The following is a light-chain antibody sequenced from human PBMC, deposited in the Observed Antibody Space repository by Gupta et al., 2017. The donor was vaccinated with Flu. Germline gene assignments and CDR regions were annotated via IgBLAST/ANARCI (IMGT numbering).Light chain of an antibody. Sequence: ATLSLAPGERATLSCRASQSVNSYLAWYQQKPGQAPRLLIYDASNRATGIPARFSGSGSGTDFTLTISSLEPEDFAVYYCQQRKIWPPLTFGGGTRVEV. CDR3: QQRKIWPPLT. J-gene: IGKJ4*01. CDR1: QSVNSY. CDR2: DAS. V-gene: IGKV3-11*01.